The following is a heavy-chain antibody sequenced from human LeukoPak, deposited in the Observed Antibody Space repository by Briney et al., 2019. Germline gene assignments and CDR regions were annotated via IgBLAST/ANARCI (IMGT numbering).Heavy chain of an antibody. CDR2: ISGSGGST. D-gene: IGHD3-10*01. V-gene: IGHV3-23*01. J-gene: IGHJ4*02. CDR3: AKDLITMVRGGSFDY. CDR1: GFTFSSYA. Sequence: PGGSLRPSCAASGFTFSSYAMSWVRQAPGKGLEWVSAISGSGGSTYYADSVKGRFTISRDNSKNTLYLQMNSLRAEDTAVYYCAKDLITMVRGGSFDYWGQGTLVTVSS.